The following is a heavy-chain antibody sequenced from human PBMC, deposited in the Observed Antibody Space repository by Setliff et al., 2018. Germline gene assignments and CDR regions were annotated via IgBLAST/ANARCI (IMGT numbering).Heavy chain of an antibody. J-gene: IGHJ6*03. CDR3: AREQWLDPPGYYYMDV. V-gene: IGHV4-4*07. Sequence: SETLSLTCTVSGGSISSYYWSWIRQPAGKGLEWIGHIYIGGSANYNPSLKSRVTMSIDTSRNQFSLKLNSVTVADVAVYYCAREQWLDPPGYYYMDVWAKGTTVTVSS. D-gene: IGHD6-19*01. CDR2: IYIGGSA. CDR1: GGSISSYY.